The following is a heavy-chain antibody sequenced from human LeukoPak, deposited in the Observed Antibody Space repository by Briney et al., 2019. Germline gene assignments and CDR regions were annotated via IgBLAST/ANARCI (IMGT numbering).Heavy chain of an antibody. CDR2: INPNSGGT. V-gene: IGHV1-2*02. J-gene: IGHJ3*02. D-gene: IGHD3-9*01. CDR3: ARARSKFGWLDSYDAFDI. Sequence: ASVKVSCKASGYTFTSYGISWVRQAPGQGLEWMGWINPNSGGTNYAQKFQGRVTMTRDTSISTAYMELSRLRSDDTAVYYCARARSKFGWLDSYDAFDIWGQGTMVTVSS. CDR1: GYTFTSYG.